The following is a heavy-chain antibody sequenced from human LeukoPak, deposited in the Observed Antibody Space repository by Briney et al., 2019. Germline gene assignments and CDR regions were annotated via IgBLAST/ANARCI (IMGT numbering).Heavy chain of an antibody. V-gene: IGHV3-7*03. CDR3: AKDEDPGFDY. CDR1: GFTFSTYW. J-gene: IGHJ4*02. CDR2: IKKDGSEK. Sequence: GGSLRLSCAASGFTFSTYWMSWVRQAPGKGLEWVADIKKDGSEKHYVDSVKGRFTISRDNAKNSLYLQMNSLRAEDTAVYYCAKDEDPGFDYWGQGTLVTVSS.